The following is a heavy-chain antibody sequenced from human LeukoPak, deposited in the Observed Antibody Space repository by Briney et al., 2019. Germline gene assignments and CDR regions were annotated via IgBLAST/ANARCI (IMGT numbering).Heavy chain of an antibody. Sequence: GGSLRLSCAASGFTFSVYGMTWVRQAPGKGLEWVAFIRHDESIRHYADSVKGRFTISRDNSKKTLSLQMNSLRLDDTALYYCAKFSYGDYVAWGQGTLVTVSS. CDR2: IRHDESIR. D-gene: IGHD4-17*01. V-gene: IGHV3-30*02. CDR3: AKFSYGDYVA. CDR1: GFTFSVYG. J-gene: IGHJ5*02.